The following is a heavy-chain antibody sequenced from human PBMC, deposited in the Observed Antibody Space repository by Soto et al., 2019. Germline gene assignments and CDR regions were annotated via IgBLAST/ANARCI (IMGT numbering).Heavy chain of an antibody. J-gene: IGHJ4*02. D-gene: IGHD4-17*01. CDR3: ARIPLDYGDYAEPVWYFDY. CDR1: GFTFSDYY. Sequence: GGSLRLSCAASGFTFSDYYMSWIRQAPGKGLEWVSYISSSSSYTNYADSVKGRFTISRDNAKNSLYLQMNSLRAEDTAVYYCARIPLDYGDYAEPVWYFDYWGQGTLVTVSS. V-gene: IGHV3-11*06. CDR2: ISSSSSYT.